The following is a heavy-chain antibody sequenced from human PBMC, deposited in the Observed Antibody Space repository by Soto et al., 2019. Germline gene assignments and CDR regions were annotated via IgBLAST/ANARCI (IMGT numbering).Heavy chain of an antibody. CDR3: AKDLASARFYARRVGYFDY. CDR2: ISYDGSNK. J-gene: IGHJ4*02. D-gene: IGHD3-16*01. V-gene: IGHV3-30*18. CDR1: GFTFSSYG. Sequence: GGSLRLSCAASGFTFSSYGMHWVRQAPGKGLEWVAVISYDGSNKYYADSVKGRFTISRDNSKNTLYLQMNSLRAEDTAVYYCAKDLASARFYARRVGYFDYWGQGTLVTVSS.